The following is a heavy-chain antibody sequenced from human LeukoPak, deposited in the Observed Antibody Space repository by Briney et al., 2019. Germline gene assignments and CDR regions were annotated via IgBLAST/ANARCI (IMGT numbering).Heavy chain of an antibody. CDR2: IKADGSGT. CDR1: GFTIGPYA. V-gene: IGHV3-43*02. Sequence: GGALRLSCAASGFTIGPYAMYWIRQGPGRGLEWVSVIKADGSGTFYADSVRGRFTTSRDNSKNSLYLQMNSLTSEDTALYYCATWAFYHNLDVWGQGTTVIVSS. J-gene: IGHJ6*02. D-gene: IGHD2/OR15-2a*01. CDR3: ATWAFYHNLDV.